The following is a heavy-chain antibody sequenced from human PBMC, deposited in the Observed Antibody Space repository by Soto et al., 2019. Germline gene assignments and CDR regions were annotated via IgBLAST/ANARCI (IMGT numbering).Heavy chain of an antibody. Sequence: DSVKVSCKASGYTFTSYYMHWVRQAPGQGLEWMGIINPSGGSTNYAQKLQGRVAMTRDTSTSTVYMELNSLRSEDTAVYYCARDDNNYGDSGEFRFDYWGQGTLVTVSS. V-gene: IGHV1-46*03. CDR1: GYTFTSYY. J-gene: IGHJ4*02. D-gene: IGHD4-17*01. CDR3: ARDDNNYGDSGEFRFDY. CDR2: INPSGGST.